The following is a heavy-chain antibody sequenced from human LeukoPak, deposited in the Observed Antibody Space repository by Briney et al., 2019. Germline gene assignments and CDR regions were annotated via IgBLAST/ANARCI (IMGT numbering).Heavy chain of an antibody. D-gene: IGHD2-15*01. CDR2: ISGYNGNT. CDR3: ARADYCSGGSCYSGNFDY. J-gene: IGHJ4*02. Sequence: ASVKVSCKASGYTFTSYGISWVRQAPGQGLEWMGWISGYNGNTKYAQKLQGRVTMTTDTSTSTAYMELRSLRSDDTTVYYCARADYCSGGSCYSGNFDYWGQGTLVTVSS. V-gene: IGHV1-18*01. CDR1: GYTFTSYG.